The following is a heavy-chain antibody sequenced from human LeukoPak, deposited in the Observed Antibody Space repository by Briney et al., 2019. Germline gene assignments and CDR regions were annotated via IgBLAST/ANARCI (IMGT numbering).Heavy chain of an antibody. J-gene: IGHJ4*02. D-gene: IGHD2-8*01. CDR3: AREPLGYCTNGVCLVDY. V-gene: IGHV4-4*07. CDR2: IYTSGST. CDR1: GGSIRSYY. Sequence: SETLPLTCCVSGGSIRSYYWSWIRQPAGKGLDGIGRIYTSGSTNYNPSLKSRVTMSVDTSKNQFSLKLSSVTAADTAVYYCAREPLGYCTNGVCLVDYWGQGTLVTVSS.